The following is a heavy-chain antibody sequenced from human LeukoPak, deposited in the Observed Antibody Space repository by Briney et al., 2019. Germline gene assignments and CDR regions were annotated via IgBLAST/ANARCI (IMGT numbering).Heavy chain of an antibody. J-gene: IGHJ4*02. CDR3: AGGIAVAGTGFDY. V-gene: IGHV3-21*01. Sequence: GGSLRLSCAASGFTFSSYSMNWVRQAPGKGLEWVSSISSSSSYIYYADSVKGRFTISRDNAKNSLYLQMNSLRAEDTAVYYCAGGIAVAGTGFDYWGQGTLVTVSS. D-gene: IGHD6-19*01. CDR2: ISSSSSYI. CDR1: GFTFSSYS.